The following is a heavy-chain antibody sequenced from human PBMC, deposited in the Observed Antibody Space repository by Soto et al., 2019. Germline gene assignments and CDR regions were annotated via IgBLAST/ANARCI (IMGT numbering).Heavy chain of an antibody. CDR1: GYTFTGYY. CDR3: ARAHKAMVTRYYYYYGMDV. CDR2: INPNSGGA. J-gene: IGHJ6*02. Sequence: ASVKVSCKASGYTFTGYYMHWVRQAPGQGLEWMGWINPNSGGANYAQKFQGWVTMTRDTSISTAYMELSRLRSDDTAVYYCARAHKAMVTRYYYYYGMDVWGQGTTVTVYS. V-gene: IGHV1-2*04. D-gene: IGHD5-18*01.